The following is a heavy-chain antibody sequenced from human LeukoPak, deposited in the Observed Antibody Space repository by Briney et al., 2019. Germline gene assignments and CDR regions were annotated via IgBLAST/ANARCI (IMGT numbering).Heavy chain of an antibody. Sequence: SLRLSCAASGFTFADYAMHWVRQAPGEGLEWVSGISWNSGSIDYADPVKGRFTISRDNAKKSLYLQMDSLRPEDTALYYCSKGNYGMDVWGQGTTVTVSS. CDR2: ISWNSGSI. J-gene: IGHJ6*02. CDR3: SKGNYGMDV. V-gene: IGHV3-9*01. CDR1: GFTFADYA. D-gene: IGHD3-10*01.